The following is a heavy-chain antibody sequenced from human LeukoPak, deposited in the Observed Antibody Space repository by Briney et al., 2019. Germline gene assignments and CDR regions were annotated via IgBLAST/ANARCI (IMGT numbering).Heavy chain of an antibody. CDR2: IKQDGSEK. Sequence: GGSLRLSCAASGFTFSSYRMTWVRQAPGKGLEWVANIKQDGSEKYYVDSVKGRFTISRDNAKNSLSLQMNSLRAEDTAVYYCARRDHGDYGEEYWGQGTLVTVSS. CDR3: ARRDHGDYGEEY. CDR1: GFTFSSYR. V-gene: IGHV3-7*01. J-gene: IGHJ4*02. D-gene: IGHD4-17*01.